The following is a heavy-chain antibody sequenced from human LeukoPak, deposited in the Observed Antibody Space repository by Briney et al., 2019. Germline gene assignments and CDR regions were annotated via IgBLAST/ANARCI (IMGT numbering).Heavy chain of an antibody. J-gene: IGHJ6*02. CDR1: GFTFSSYA. D-gene: IGHD1-26*01. CDR2: IPGSGHNR. V-gene: IGHV3-23*01. CDR3: ARVYGGSYRYYGMDV. Sequence: GGSLRLSCAASGFTFSSYAVSWVRQAPGKGLEWVSAIPGSGHNRYYADSVKGRFTISTDNSKNTLYLQMNSLRAEDTAVYYCARVYGGSYRYYGMDVWGQGTTVTVSS.